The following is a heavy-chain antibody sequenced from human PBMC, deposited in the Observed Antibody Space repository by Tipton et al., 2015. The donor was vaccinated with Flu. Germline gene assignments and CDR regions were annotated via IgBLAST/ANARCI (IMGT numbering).Heavy chain of an antibody. CDR1: GFTFSSYA. CDR2: IYSDGST. Sequence: GSLRLSCVASGFTFSSYAMSWVRQAPGKGLEWVSVIYSDGSTYYIDSVKGRFTISRDNSKNMLSLEMNSLRAEDTAVYYCARGQGANPWGQGTLVTVSS. V-gene: IGHV3-23*03. J-gene: IGHJ5*02. CDR3: ARGQGANP.